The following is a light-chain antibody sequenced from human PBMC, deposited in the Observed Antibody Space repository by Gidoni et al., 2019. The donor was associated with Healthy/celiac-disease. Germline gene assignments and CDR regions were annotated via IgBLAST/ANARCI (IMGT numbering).Light chain of an antibody. CDR3: MQALQTPWT. Sequence: IVITHSPLSLPFTPGEPASISCRSSQSLLHSNGYNYLDRYLQKPGQSPQLLIYLGSNRASGVPDRCSGSGSGKDFTLKISRVEAEDVGVYYCMQALQTPWTFGQGTKVEIK. CDR1: QSLLHSNGYNY. J-gene: IGKJ1*01. CDR2: LGS. V-gene: IGKV2-28*01.